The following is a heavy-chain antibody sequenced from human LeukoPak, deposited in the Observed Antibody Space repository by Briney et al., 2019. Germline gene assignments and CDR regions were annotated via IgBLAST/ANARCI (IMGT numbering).Heavy chain of an antibody. Sequence: KPSETLSLTCAVYGGSFSGYYWSWIRQPPGKGLEWIGEINHSGSTNYNPSLKSRVTISVDTSKNQFSLKLSSVTAADTAVYYCAREVGYDSSGYYSSMRFDYWGQGTLVTVSS. D-gene: IGHD3-22*01. CDR2: INHSGST. CDR3: AREVGYDSSGYYSSMRFDY. CDR1: GGSFSGYY. V-gene: IGHV4-34*01. J-gene: IGHJ4*02.